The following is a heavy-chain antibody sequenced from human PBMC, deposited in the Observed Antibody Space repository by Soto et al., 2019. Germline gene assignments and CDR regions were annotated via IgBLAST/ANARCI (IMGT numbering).Heavy chain of an antibody. V-gene: IGHV1-46*01. Sequence: QVQLVQSGAEVKKPGASVKVSCKASGYTFTSYYMHWVRQAPGQGLEWMGIINPSGGSTSYAQKFQGRVTMTRGTATSTVYMELSSLRSEDTAVYYCARDPGEGGAYFTNHCFEYWGQETLVTVSS. CDR1: GYTFTSYY. CDR3: ARDPGEGGAYFTNHCFEY. CDR2: INPSGGST. D-gene: IGHD3-16*01. J-gene: IGHJ4*02.